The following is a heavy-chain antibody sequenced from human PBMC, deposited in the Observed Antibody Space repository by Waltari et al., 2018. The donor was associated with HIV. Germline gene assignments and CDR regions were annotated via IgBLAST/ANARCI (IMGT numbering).Heavy chain of an antibody. V-gene: IGHV4-61*02. J-gene: IGHJ2*01. CDR2: IYISGRA. D-gene: IGHD3-9*01. Sequence: QVQLQESGPGLVKPSQTLSLTCTVSGGSITSGSYYWIWIRQPAGKGLEWIGRIYISGRANYHPSLRSRVTMSLDTSKNQFSLKLTSVTAADTAVYYCARGLDILTGYYHWFSDLWGRGTLVTVSS. CDR1: GGSITSGSYY. CDR3: ARGLDILTGYYHWFSDL.